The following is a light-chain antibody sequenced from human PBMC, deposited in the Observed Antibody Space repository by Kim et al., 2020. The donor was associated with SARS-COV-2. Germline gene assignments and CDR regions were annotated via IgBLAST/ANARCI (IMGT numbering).Light chain of an antibody. Sequence: EIVLTQSPGTLSLSPGERATLSCRASQSVSSSYLAWYQQKPGQAPRLLIYGASSRATGIPDRFSGSGSGTDFTLTISRLEPEDFAVYFCQEYDISPDTFGQETEL. CDR3: QEYDISPDT. CDR2: GAS. V-gene: IGKV3-20*01. CDR1: QSVSSSY. J-gene: IGKJ2*01.